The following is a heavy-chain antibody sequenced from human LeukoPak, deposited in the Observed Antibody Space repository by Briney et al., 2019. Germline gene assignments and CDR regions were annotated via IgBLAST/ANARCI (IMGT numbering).Heavy chain of an antibody. Sequence: GGSLRLSCAASGFTVSSSYMSWVRQAPGKGLEWVSVIYSGGSTYYADSVKGRFTISRANSKNTLYLQMNSLRAEDTAVYYCARGEYSGSRLENCFDPWGQGTLVTVSS. D-gene: IGHD5-12*01. CDR2: IYSGGST. CDR1: GFTVSSSY. CDR3: ARGEYSGSRLENCFDP. V-gene: IGHV3-53*01. J-gene: IGHJ5*02.